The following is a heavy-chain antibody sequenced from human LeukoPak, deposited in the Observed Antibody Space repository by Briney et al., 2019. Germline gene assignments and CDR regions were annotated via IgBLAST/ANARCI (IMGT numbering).Heavy chain of an antibody. D-gene: IGHD3-10*01. J-gene: IGHJ4*02. Sequence: PGGSLRLSCTASGFTFSSCTMGWARQTPDKGLEWVSTILGSGKNTYYTDSVEGRFTISRDNSKNTLFLQMNSLRAEDTAVYYCARMVRGVYFDYWGQGTLVTVSS. CDR1: GFTFSSCT. V-gene: IGHV3-23*01. CDR2: ILGSGKNT. CDR3: ARMVRGVYFDY.